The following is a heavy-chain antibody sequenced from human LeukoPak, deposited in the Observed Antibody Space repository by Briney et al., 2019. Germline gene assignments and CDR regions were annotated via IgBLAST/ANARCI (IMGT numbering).Heavy chain of an antibody. V-gene: IGHV1-46*01. Sequence: ASVTVSCTASGYTFTSYYMHWVRQAPGQGLEWMGIINPSGGSTSYAQKFQGRVTMTRDTSTSTVYMELSSLRSEDTAVYYCARDIVVVPAAPYYYYYYGMDVWGQGTTVTVSS. CDR1: GYTFTSYY. CDR2: INPSGGST. J-gene: IGHJ6*02. D-gene: IGHD2-2*01. CDR3: ARDIVVVPAAPYYYYYYGMDV.